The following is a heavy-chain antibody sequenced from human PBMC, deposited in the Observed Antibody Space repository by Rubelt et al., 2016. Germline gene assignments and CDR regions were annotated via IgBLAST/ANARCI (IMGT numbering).Heavy chain of an antibody. J-gene: IGHJ4*02. CDR1: GFTFDDYT. Sequence: EVQLLESGGVVVQPGGSLRLSCAASGFTFDDYTMHWVSQAPGKGLEWVSLISWDGGSTYYADFLKVRFTISRDNSKNSLYLQMNSLRTEDTALYYCAKDIGYCSGGSCHEFDYWGQGTLVTVSS. V-gene: IGHV3-43*01. CDR3: AKDIGYCSGGSCHEFDY. CDR2: ISWDGGST. D-gene: IGHD2-15*01.